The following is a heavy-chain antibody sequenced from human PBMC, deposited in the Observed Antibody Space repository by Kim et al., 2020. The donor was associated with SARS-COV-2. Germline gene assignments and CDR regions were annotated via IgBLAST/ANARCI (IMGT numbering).Heavy chain of an antibody. CDR2: IWYDGSNK. D-gene: IGHD3-9*01. CDR3: AKALAVDDILTFLYGMDV. V-gene: IGHV3-33*06. J-gene: IGHJ6*02. CDR1: GFTFSSYG. Sequence: GGSLRLSCAASGFTFSSYGMHWVRQAPGKGLEWVAVIWYDGSNKYYADSVKGRFTISRDNSKNTLYLQMNSLRAEDTAVYYCAKALAVDDILTFLYGMDVWGQGTTVTVSS.